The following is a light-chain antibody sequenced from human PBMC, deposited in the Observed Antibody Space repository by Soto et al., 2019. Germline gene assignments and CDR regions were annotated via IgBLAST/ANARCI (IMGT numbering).Light chain of an antibody. J-gene: IGLJ1*01. CDR3: SSYTRGSTYV. CDR2: EVS. CDR1: SSDVGGYNY. Sequence: QSALTQPASVSGCPGQSITISCTGTSSDVGGYNYVSWYQQHPGKAPKLIIYEVSNRPSGVSNRFSGSKSGNTASLTVSGLQAEDEGDYYCSSYTRGSTYVFGTGTKVTVL. V-gene: IGLV2-14*01.